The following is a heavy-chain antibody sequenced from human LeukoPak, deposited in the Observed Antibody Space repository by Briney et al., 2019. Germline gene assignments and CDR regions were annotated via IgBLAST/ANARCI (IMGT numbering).Heavy chain of an antibody. CDR2: IKQDGSEK. CDR1: GFTFSSYW. V-gene: IGHV3-7*01. Sequence: GGSLRLSCAASGFTFSSYWMSWIRQAPGKGLEWVANIKQDGSEKYYVDSVKGRFTISRDNAKNSLYLQMNSLRAEDTAVYYCARPHKPDYGGNSCDYWGQGTLVTVSS. J-gene: IGHJ4*02. D-gene: IGHD4-23*01. CDR3: ARPHKPDYGGNSCDY.